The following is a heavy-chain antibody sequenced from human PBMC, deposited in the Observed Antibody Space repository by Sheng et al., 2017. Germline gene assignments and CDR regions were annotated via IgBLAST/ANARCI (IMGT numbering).Heavy chain of an antibody. CDR2: IYYSGST. D-gene: IGHD6-13*01. CDR3: ARGXQQLVYYYYYMDV. CDR1: GGSISSYY. V-gene: IGHV4-59*12. Sequence: QVQLQESGPGLVKPSETLSLTCTVSGGSISSYYWSWIRQPPGKGLEWIGYIYYSGSTNYNPSLKSRVTISVDTSKNQFSLKLSSVTAADTAVYYCARGXQQLVYYYYYMDVWGQRGHGSPSP. J-gene: IGHJ6*03.